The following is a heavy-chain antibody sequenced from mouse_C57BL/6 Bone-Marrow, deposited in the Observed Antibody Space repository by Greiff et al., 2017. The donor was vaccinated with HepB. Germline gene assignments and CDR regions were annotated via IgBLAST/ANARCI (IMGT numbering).Heavy chain of an antibody. CDR2: ISSGGSYT. Sequence: DVKLVESGGDLVKPGGSLKLSCAASGFTFSSYGMSWVRQTPDKRLEWVATISSGGSYTYYPDSVKGPFTISRDNAKNTLYLQMSSLKSEDTAMYYCARHDPYAMDYWGQGTSVTVSS. CDR3: ARHDPYAMDY. V-gene: IGHV5-6*02. J-gene: IGHJ4*01. CDR1: GFTFSSYG.